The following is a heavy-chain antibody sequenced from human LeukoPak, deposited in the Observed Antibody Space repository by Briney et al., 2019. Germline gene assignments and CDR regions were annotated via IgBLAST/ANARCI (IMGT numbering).Heavy chain of an antibody. CDR1: GFTFSNAW. CDR2: IKSKTDGGTT. CDR3: AKGDPFRAGWFDP. J-gene: IGHJ5*02. D-gene: IGHD6-13*01. Sequence: GGSLRLSCSVSGFTFSNAWISWVRQAPGKGLEWVGHIKSKTDGGTTDYAAPVKGRFTISRDDSKSTLYLQMNSLKPEDTAVYYCAKGDPFRAGWFDPWGQGILVTVSS. V-gene: IGHV3-15*01.